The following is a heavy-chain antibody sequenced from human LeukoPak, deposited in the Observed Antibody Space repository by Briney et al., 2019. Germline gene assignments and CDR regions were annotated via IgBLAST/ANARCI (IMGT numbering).Heavy chain of an antibody. J-gene: IGHJ4*02. CDR2: ISGSGVST. Sequence: GGSLRLSCAASGFXFNNYAMTWVRQAPGKGLEWVSAISGSGVSTYYADSVKGRFTISRDNSKNTLYLQMNSLRAEDTAVYYCAKDCPSYGDCHFDYWGQGTLVTVSS. CDR1: GFXFNNYA. D-gene: IGHD4-17*01. V-gene: IGHV3-23*01. CDR3: AKDCPSYGDCHFDY.